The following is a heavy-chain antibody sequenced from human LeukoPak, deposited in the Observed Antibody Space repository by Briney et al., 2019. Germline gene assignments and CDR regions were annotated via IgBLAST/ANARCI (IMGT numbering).Heavy chain of an antibody. V-gene: IGHV3-21*01. CDR2: ITSSNYDI. Sequence: GGSLRLSCAASGFTFNSYSINWVRQAPGKGLEWLSSITSSNYDIYYADSVKGRFTISRDNAKNSLYLQMNSLRAEDTAVYYCATTTLSGSYYGGHYYFDYWGQGTLVTVSS. D-gene: IGHD1-26*01. CDR3: ATTTLSGSYYGGHYYFDY. J-gene: IGHJ4*02. CDR1: GFTFNSYS.